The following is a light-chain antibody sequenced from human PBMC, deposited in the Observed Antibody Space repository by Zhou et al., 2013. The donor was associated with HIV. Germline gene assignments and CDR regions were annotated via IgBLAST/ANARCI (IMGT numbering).Light chain of an antibody. V-gene: IGKV3-11*01. Sequence: EIVLTQSPATLSLSPGERATLSCRASQSVSNFLAWYQQKPGQAPRLLMYDASNRATGIPARFSGSGSGTDFTLTISSLEPEDFAVYYCQQRGNLFTFGPGTKVDIK. CDR3: QQRGNLFT. CDR1: QSVSNF. CDR2: DAS. J-gene: IGKJ3*01.